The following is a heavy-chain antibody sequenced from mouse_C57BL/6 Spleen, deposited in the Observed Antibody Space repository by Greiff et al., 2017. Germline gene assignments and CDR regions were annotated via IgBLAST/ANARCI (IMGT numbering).Heavy chain of an antibody. D-gene: IGHD1-1*01. CDR3: ARNRDYGSSSYYFDY. CDR2: ISSGSSTI. V-gene: IGHV5-17*01. CDR1: GFTFSDYG. Sequence: EVKLVESGGGLVKPGGSLKLSCAASGFTFSDYGMHWVRQAPEKGLEWVAYISSGSSTIYYADTVKGRFTISRDNAKNTLFLQMTSLRSEDTAMYYCARNRDYGSSSYYFDYWGQGTTLTVSS. J-gene: IGHJ2*01.